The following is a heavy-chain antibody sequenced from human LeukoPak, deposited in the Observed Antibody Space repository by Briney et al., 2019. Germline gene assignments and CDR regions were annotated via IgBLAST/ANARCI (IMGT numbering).Heavy chain of an antibody. CDR2: INPNSGGT. Sequence: GSVKVPCKASGYTFTGYYMHWVRQAPGQGLEWMGWINPNSGGTNYAQKFQGRVTMTRDTSISTAYMELSRLRSDDTAVYYCARDFERYSSDPNNWFDPWGQGTLVTVSS. D-gene: IGHD6-25*01. J-gene: IGHJ5*02. CDR3: ARDFERYSSDPNNWFDP. CDR1: GYTFTGYY. V-gene: IGHV1-2*02.